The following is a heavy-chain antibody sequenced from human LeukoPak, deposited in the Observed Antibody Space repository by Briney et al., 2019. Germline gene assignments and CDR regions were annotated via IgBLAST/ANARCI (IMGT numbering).Heavy chain of an antibody. CDR2: INPTNGNT. CDR3: ARDGYFDY. CDR1: GYTFTYG. J-gene: IGHJ4*02. V-gene: IGHV1-18*01. Sequence: ASVTVSCKGSGYTFTYGVGWVRRAPGPGLEWMGWINPTNGNTNYAQKLQGRVTMTTDTSSSTAYMELRSLRSDDTAVYYCARDGYFDYWGQGTLVTVSS.